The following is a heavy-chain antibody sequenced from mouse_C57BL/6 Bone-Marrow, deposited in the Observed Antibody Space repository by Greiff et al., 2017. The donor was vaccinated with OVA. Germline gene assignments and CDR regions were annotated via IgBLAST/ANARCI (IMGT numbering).Heavy chain of an antibody. D-gene: IGHD1-1*01. CDR3: GAEDYGSSYAWFAY. V-gene: IGHV1-22*01. CDR2: INPNNGGT. Sequence: VQLKQSGPELVKPGASVKMSCKASGYTFTDYNMHWVKQSHGKSLEWIGYINPNNGGTSYNQKFKGKATLTVNKSSSTAYMELRSLTSEDSAVYYCGAEDYGSSYAWFAYWGQGTLVTVSA. CDR1: GYTFTDYN. J-gene: IGHJ3*01.